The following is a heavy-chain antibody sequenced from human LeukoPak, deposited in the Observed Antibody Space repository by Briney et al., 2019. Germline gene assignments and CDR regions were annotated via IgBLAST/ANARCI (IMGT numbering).Heavy chain of an antibody. CDR2: IKQDGSEK. V-gene: IGHV3-7*01. D-gene: IGHD2-15*01. CDR1: GFTFSSYW. J-gene: IGHJ4*02. Sequence: GGSLRLSCAASGFTFSSYWMSWVRQAPGKGLEWVANIKQDGSEKYHADSVKGRFTISRDNAKNSLYLQMNSLGAEDTAVYYCARDYCSGGTCHDPLWGQGTLVTVSS. CDR3: ARDYCSGGTCHDPL.